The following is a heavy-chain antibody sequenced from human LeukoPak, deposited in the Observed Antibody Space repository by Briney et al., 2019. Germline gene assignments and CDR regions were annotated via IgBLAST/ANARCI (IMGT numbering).Heavy chain of an antibody. CDR2: IYYSGST. CDR1: GGSISSYY. CDR3: ASTIAAAGPYYYYGMDV. D-gene: IGHD6-13*01. J-gene: IGHJ6*02. V-gene: IGHV4-59*01. Sequence: SETLSLTCTVSGGSISSYYWSWIRQPPGKGLEWIGYIYYSGSTNYNPSLKSRVTISVDTSKNHFSLKLSSVTAADTAVYYCASTIAAAGPYYYYGMDVWGQGTTVTVSS.